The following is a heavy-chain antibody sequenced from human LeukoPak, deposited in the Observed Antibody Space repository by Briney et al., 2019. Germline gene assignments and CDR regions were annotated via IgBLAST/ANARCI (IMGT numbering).Heavy chain of an antibody. J-gene: IGHJ5*02. CDR3: ARKWTPQIIVPNWFDP. D-gene: IGHD1-26*01. CDR2: INHSGST. Sequence: SETLSLTCAVYGGSFSGYYWSWIRQPPGKGLEWIGEINHSGSTNYNPSLKSRVTISVDTSKNQSSLKLSSVTAADTAVYYCARKWTPQIIVPNWFDPWGQGTLVTVSS. CDR1: GGSFSGYY. V-gene: IGHV4-34*01.